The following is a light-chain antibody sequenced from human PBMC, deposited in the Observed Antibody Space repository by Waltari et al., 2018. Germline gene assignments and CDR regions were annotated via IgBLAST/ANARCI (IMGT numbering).Light chain of an antibody. CDR1: SSDVGGYNY. CDR3: SSYISSSTLEL. J-gene: IGLJ2*01. CDR2: DVS. V-gene: IGLV2-14*03. Sequence: QSALTQAASVSGSPGPSTTISCTGSSSDVGGYNYVSWYQQHPGKAPKLIIYDVSNRPSGVSNRFSGSKSGNTASLTISGLQAEDEADYYCSSYISSSTLELFGGGTSLTVL.